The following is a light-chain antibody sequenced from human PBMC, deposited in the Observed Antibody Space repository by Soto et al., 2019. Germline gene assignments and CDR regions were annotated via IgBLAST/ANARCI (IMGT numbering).Light chain of an antibody. J-gene: IGLJ3*02. V-gene: IGLV2-23*01. CDR2: EAT. Sequence: QSALTQPAPVSGSPGQSITISCTGTSSDIGSFNLVSWFQQHPGKAPKLMIYEATKRPSGVSNRFSGSKSGNTASLTISDLQAEDEAAYYCCSFAGTNPWVFGGGTKLTVL. CDR1: SSDIGSFNL. CDR3: CSFAGTNPWV.